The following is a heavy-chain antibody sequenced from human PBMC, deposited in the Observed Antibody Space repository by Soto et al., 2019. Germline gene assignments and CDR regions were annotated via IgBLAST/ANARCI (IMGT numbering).Heavy chain of an antibody. CDR2: IIPIFGTA. CDR1: GGTFSSYA. CDR3: ARDRRSPVVTRNGMDG. V-gene: IGHV1-69*01. D-gene: IGHD2-15*01. Sequence: QVQLVQSGAEVKKPGSSVKVSCKASGGTFSSYAISWVRQAPGQGLEWMGGIIPIFGTANYAQKFQGRVTITADESTSTAYMELSSLRSEDTAVYYCARDRRSPVVTRNGMDGWGQGTTVTVSS. J-gene: IGHJ6*02.